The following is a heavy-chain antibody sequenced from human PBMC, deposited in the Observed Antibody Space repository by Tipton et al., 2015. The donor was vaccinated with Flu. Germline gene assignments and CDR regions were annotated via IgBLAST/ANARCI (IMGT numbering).Heavy chain of an antibody. CDR3: ATTTYFYGSGSHDY. D-gene: IGHD3-10*01. J-gene: IGHJ4*02. V-gene: IGHV4-59*12. CDR2: VYHGGTT. Sequence: TLSLTCTVSGGSISSYYWSWIRQPPGKGLEWIGCVYHGGTTYYNPSLKSRVAISLDTFKNQFSLKLTSVTAADTAVYYCATTTYFYGSGSHDYWGQGTLVTVSS. CDR1: GGSISSYY.